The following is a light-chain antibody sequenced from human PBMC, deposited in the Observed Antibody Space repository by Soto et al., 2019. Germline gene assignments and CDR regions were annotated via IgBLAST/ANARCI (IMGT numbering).Light chain of an antibody. J-gene: IGLJ3*02. CDR2: EVS. CDR1: SSDVGSYNY. CDR3: AAWDDSLNAWV. V-gene: IGLV2-14*01. Sequence: QSALTQPASVSGSPGQSITISCTGTSSDVGSYNYVSWYQQHPGKVPKLMIYEVSNRPSGVSNRFSGSKSGTSASLAISGLQSEDEADYYCAAWDDSLNAWVFGGGTKVTVL.